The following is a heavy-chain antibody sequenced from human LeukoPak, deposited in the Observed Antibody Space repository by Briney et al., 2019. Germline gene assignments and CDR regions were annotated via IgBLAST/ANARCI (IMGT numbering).Heavy chain of an antibody. Sequence: GGSLRLSCAASGFTFSSYWMSWVRQAPGKGLEWVANIKQDGSEKYYVDSVKGRFTISRDSAKNSLYLQMSSLRAEDTAVYYCARDPGRWLQFSHFDYWGQGTLVTVSS. V-gene: IGHV3-7*01. CDR3: ARDPGRWLQFSHFDY. CDR1: GFTFSSYW. J-gene: IGHJ4*02. CDR2: IKQDGSEK. D-gene: IGHD5-24*01.